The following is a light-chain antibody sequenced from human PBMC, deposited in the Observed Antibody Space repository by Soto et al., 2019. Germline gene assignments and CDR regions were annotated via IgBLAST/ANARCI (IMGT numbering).Light chain of an antibody. V-gene: IGKV3-11*01. J-gene: IGKJ5*01. CDR2: DAS. CDR1: QSVGNY. Sequence: EIVLTQSPATLSLSPGERATLSCRASQSVGNYLAWYQQRPGQAPRLLIYDASNRATGIPARFSGSGSGTDFPLTSSSLEAEDCAVYYGQQRGDWPPGASFGQGTRMEIK. CDR3: QQRGDWPPGAS.